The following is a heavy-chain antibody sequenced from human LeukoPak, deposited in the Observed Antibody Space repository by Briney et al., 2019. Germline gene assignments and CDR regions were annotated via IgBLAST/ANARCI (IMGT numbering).Heavy chain of an antibody. Sequence: ASVKVSCKASGYTFTSYYMHGLRQAPGQGLVWMGIINPSGGSTSYAQKFQGRVTMTRDTSTSTVYMELSSLISEDTAVYYCARDHIAAQKKVFVYWGEGTLVTASS. CDR2: INPSGGST. D-gene: IGHD6-6*01. J-gene: IGHJ4*02. CDR1: GYTFTSYY. V-gene: IGHV1-46*03. CDR3: ARDHIAAQKKVFVY.